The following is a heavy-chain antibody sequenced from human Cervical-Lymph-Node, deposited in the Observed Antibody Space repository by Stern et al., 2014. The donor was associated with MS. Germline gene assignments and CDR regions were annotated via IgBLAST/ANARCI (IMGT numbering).Heavy chain of an antibody. D-gene: IGHD3-22*01. Sequence: VQLEESEAEVKKPWSSVKVSCQVSGGTFSSFAISSVLQAPGQGFGCLGLSIPIFGTATYAQKFPGSVTLTADESTSTAHMELSSLRSEDTAVYFCARGGYYSDSSDYDRPFDYWGQGTLVTVSS. J-gene: IGHJ4*02. CDR2: SIPIFGTA. CDR1: GGTFSSFA. V-gene: IGHV1-69*01. CDR3: ARGGYYSDSSDYDRPFDY.